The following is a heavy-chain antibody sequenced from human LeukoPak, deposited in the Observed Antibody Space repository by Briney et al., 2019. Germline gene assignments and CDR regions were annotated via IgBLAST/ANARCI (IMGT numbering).Heavy chain of an antibody. CDR1: GFTFSSYA. CDR3: ASTQTGIAVAGQ. CDR2: ISYDGSKK. V-gene: IGHV3-30-3*01. Sequence: GRSLRLSCAASGFTFSSYAMHWVRQAPGKGLEWVAVISYDGSKKYYADSVKGRFTISRDNSKNTLYLQMNSLRAEDTAVYYCASTQTGIAVAGQWGQGTLVTVSS. D-gene: IGHD6-19*01. J-gene: IGHJ4*02.